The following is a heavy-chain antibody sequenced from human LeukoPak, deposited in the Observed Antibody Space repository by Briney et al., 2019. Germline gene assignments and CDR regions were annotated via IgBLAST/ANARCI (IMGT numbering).Heavy chain of an antibody. D-gene: IGHD3-10*01. CDR1: GFTFSSYA. Sequence: PGGSLRLSCAASGFTFSSYAMHWVRQAPGKGLEWVAVISHDATTESYADSVKGRFTISRDTSKKTLYLQMNRLSEEDTAVYYCAKNLELWFGDLLYFDSWGLGTLVTVSS. CDR3: AKNLELWFGDLLYFDS. V-gene: IGHV3-30*04. CDR2: ISHDATTE. J-gene: IGHJ4*02.